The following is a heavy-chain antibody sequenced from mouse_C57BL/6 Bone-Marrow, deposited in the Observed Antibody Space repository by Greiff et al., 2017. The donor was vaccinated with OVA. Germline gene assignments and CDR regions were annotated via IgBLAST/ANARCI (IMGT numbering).Heavy chain of an antibody. Sequence: QVQLKQSGAELARPGASVKLSCKASGYTFTSYGLSWVKQRTGQGLEWIGEIYPRSGNTYYNEKFKGKATLTADKSSSTAYMELRSLTSEDSAVYFCARSGATGDYAMDYWGQGTSVTVSS. CDR2: IYPRSGNT. D-gene: IGHD3-1*01. CDR3: ARSGATGDYAMDY. V-gene: IGHV1-81*01. CDR1: GYTFTSYG. J-gene: IGHJ4*01.